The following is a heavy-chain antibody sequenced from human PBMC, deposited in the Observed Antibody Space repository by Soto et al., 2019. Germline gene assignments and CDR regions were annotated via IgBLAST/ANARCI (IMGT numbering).Heavy chain of an antibody. D-gene: IGHD6-13*01. Sequence: QVTLKESGPVLVKPTETLTLTCTVSGFSLSNARMGVSWIRQPPGKALEWLAHIFSNDEKSYSTSLKSRLTTSKDTSKSQVVLTMTNMDPVDTATYYCARSCRSSWYVHWYFDLWGRGTLVTVSS. CDR3: ARSCRSSWYVHWYFDL. V-gene: IGHV2-26*01. CDR1: GFSLSNARMG. CDR2: IFSNDEK. J-gene: IGHJ2*01.